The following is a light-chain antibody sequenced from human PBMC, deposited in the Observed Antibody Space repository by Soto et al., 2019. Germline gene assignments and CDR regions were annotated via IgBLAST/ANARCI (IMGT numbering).Light chain of an antibody. J-gene: IGKJ4*01. CDR3: QQYYTPPLT. CDR2: WAS. Sequence: DIVMTQSPESLAVSLGERATIHCKSSQSVLYTSNNRNNLSWYQQQPGRPPKLLIYWASTRESGVPDRFSGSGSETDFTLSISSLQAEDVAVYFCQQYYTPPLTFGGGTKVDIK. V-gene: IGKV4-1*01. CDR1: QSVLYTSNNRNN.